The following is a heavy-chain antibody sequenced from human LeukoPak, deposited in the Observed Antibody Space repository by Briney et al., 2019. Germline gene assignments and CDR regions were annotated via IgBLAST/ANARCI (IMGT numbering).Heavy chain of an antibody. Sequence: PSETLSLTCTISGGSISSSSYYWSWIRQRPGKGLEWIGYIYYSGSTYYNPSLKSRVTISVDTSKNQFSLKLSSVTAADTAVYYCARAEAYYHYYGMDVWGQGTTVTVSS. D-gene: IGHD2-21*01. CDR2: IYYSGST. J-gene: IGHJ6*02. V-gene: IGHV4-31*03. CDR3: ARAEAYYHYYGMDV. CDR1: GGSISSSSYY.